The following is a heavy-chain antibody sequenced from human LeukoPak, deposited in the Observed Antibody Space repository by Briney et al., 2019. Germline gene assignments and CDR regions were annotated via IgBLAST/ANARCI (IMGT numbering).Heavy chain of an antibody. Sequence: GGSLRLSCAASGFTFSSYAMHWVRQAPGKGLEWVAVISYDGSNKYYADSVKGRFTISRDNSKNTLYLQMNSLRAEDTAVYYRAREEGYYYDSSGYYSPTDYWGQGTLVTVSS. CDR2: ISYDGSNK. D-gene: IGHD3-22*01. CDR1: GFTFSSYA. J-gene: IGHJ4*02. V-gene: IGHV3-30*04. CDR3: AREEGYYYDSSGYYSPTDY.